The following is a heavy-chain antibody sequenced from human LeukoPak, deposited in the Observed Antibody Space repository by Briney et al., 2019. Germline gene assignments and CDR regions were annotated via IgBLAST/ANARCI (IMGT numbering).Heavy chain of an antibody. CDR3: ARDRYSGSRSRYYYYMDV. D-gene: IGHD1-26*01. CDR2: IRNGGNYE. J-gene: IGHJ6*03. CDR1: GFTFSSYG. Sequence: GSLRLSCAGSGFTFSSYGMHWVRQAPGKGLEWVASIRNGGNYEYYADSLKGRFTISRDNSKNTLYLQMNSLRAEDTAVYYCARDRYSGSRSRYYYYMDVWGKGTTVTVSS. V-gene: IGHV3-30*02.